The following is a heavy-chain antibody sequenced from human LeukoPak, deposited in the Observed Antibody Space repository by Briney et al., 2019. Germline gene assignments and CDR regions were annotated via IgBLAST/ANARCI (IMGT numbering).Heavy chain of an antibody. CDR3: ARLKGC. CDR1: GFTFSSYW. Sequence: PGGSLRLSCAASGFTFSSYWMHWVRQAPGKGLEWDSRINTDGSSTDYADSVKGRFTISRDNAKNTLYLQMNSLRVEDTAVYYCARLKGCWGQGTLVTVSS. CDR2: INTDGSST. D-gene: IGHD6-19*01. V-gene: IGHV3-74*01. J-gene: IGHJ4*02.